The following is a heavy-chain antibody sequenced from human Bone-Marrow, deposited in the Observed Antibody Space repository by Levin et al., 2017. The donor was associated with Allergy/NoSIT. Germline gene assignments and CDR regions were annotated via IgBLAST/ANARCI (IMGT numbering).Heavy chain of an antibody. CDR2: MSPDSGKT. J-gene: IGHJ4*02. V-gene: IGHV1-8*01. D-gene: IGHD1-1*01. CDR3: ARNPPVTGDLDY. CDR1: GYTFTSFD. Sequence: GASVKVSCKASGYTFTSFDINWVRQATGQGLEWMGWMSPDSGKTGYAQKFQGRVTMTRDTSISTAYMELSSLRSDDTAVYYCARNPPVTGDLDYWGQGTLVTVSS.